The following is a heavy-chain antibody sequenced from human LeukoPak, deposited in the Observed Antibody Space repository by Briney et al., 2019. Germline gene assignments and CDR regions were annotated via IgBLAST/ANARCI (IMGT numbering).Heavy chain of an antibody. CDR3: AKRGVVIRVILVGFHKEAYYFDS. D-gene: IGHD3-22*01. Sequence: GGFLRLSCAVSGITLSNYAMSWVRQAPGKGLEWVAGISGSGGGTHYADSVKGRFTISRDNPKNTLYLQMNNLRAGDTAVYFCAKRGVVIRVILVGFHKEAYYFDSWGQGALVTVSS. V-gene: IGHV3-23*01. CDR2: ISGSGGGT. CDR1: GITLSNYA. J-gene: IGHJ4*02.